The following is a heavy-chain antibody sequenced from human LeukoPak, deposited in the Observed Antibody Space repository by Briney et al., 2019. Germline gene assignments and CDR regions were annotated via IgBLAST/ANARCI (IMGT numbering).Heavy chain of an antibody. D-gene: IGHD2/OR15-2a*01. Sequence: PGGSLRLSCAASGFTFSNYWMSWVRQAPGKGLEWVANIKQDGSEKYYVDSVKGRFTISRDNAKNSLYLQMNSLRAEDTAVYYCARSPFTSFYYYYMDVWGKGTTVTVSS. CDR3: ARSPFTSFYYYYMDV. CDR2: IKQDGSEK. V-gene: IGHV3-7*01. J-gene: IGHJ6*03. CDR1: GFTFSNYW.